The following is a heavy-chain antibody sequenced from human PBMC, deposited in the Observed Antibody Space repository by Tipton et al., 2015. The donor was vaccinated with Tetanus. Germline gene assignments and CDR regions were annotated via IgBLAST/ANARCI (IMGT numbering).Heavy chain of an antibody. V-gene: IGHV4-31*03. CDR3: ARDQGGGRVARLNWFGP. Sequence: TLSLTCTVSGASISSNTYYWSWIRQHPGKGLEWIGYIYYSGSTFYNPSLKSRVNISVDTSKNQFSLRLTSVTAADTAVYYCARDQGGGRVARLNWFGPWGQGTLVTVSS. D-gene: IGHD3-16*01. J-gene: IGHJ5*02. CDR1: GASISSNTYY. CDR2: IYYSGST.